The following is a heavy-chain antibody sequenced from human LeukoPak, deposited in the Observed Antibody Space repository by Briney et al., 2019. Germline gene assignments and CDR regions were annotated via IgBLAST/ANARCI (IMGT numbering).Heavy chain of an antibody. D-gene: IGHD3-3*01. CDR1: GFTFSRHG. Sequence: GGSLRLSCAPSGFTFSRHGMHWVHQAPGKGLEWVAIVSNDGSRKYYAHSVEGRFTISRDNSKNTLYLQMDSLRAEDTAVYYCARDRAWNYFDYWGQGTLVTVSS. CDR2: VSNDGSRK. V-gene: IGHV3-30*03. J-gene: IGHJ4*02. CDR3: ARDRAWNYFDY.